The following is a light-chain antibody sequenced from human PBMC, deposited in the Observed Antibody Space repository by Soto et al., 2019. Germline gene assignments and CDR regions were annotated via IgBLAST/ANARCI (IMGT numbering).Light chain of an antibody. V-gene: IGLV1-51*01. CDR2: DNN. CDR3: GTWDSSRSAVV. CDR1: SSNIGSNY. J-gene: IGLJ2*01. Sequence: QSVLTQPPSVSAAPGQRVTISCSGSSSNIGSNYVSWYQQPPGTAPKLLIYDNNKRPSGIPDRISGSTSGTSATLGITGLQTGDEADYDCGTWDSSRSAVVFGGGTKVTVL.